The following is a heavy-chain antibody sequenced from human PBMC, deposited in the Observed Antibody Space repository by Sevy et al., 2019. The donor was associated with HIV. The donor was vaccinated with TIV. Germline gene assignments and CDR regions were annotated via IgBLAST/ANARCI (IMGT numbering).Heavy chain of an antibody. CDR3: ARGLRAGIAAAGYYYGMDV. D-gene: IGHD6-13*01. CDR2: INHSGST. J-gene: IGHJ6*02. Sequence: SETLSLTCAVYGGSFSGYYWSWIRQPPGKGLERIGEINHSGSTNYNPSLKSRVTISVDTSKNQFSLKLSSVTAADTAVYYCARGLRAGIAAAGYYYGMDVWGQGTTVTVSS. V-gene: IGHV4-34*01. CDR1: GGSFSGYY.